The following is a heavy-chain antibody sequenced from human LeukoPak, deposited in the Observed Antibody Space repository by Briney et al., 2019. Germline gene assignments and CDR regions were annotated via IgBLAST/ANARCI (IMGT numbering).Heavy chain of an antibody. CDR2: ISSSSSYI. V-gene: IGHV3-21*01. CDR3: AKEDGWWTRQTELPGY. D-gene: IGHD2-15*01. Sequence: PGGSQRLSCAASGFTFSSYSMNWVRQAPGEGLVGLSSISSSSSYIYYADSVKGRFTISRDNSKNTLYLQMNSLRAEDTAVYYCAKEDGWWTRQTELPGYWGQGTLVTVSS. J-gene: IGHJ4*02. CDR1: GFTFSSYS.